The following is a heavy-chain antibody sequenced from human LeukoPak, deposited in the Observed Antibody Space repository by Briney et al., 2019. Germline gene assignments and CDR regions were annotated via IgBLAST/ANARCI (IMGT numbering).Heavy chain of an antibody. CDR3: ARGPYMVRGAPDYYYYGMDV. Sequence: GASVKVSCKASGGIFSSYAISWVRQAPGQGLEWMGWISAYNGNTNYAQKLQGRVTMTTDTSTSTAYMELRSLRSDDTAVYYCARGPYMVRGAPDYYYYGMDVWGQGTTVTVSS. CDR1: GGIFSSYA. D-gene: IGHD3-10*01. J-gene: IGHJ6*02. V-gene: IGHV1-18*01. CDR2: ISAYNGNT.